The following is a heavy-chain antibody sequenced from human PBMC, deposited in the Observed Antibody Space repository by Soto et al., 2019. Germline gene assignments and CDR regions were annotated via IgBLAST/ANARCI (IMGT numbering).Heavy chain of an antibody. Sequence: ESLAIPCPGSGDASSRRSQNWGWIRQSPGKGLEWIGSIYYSGSTHYNPSLKSRVTISGDSSKDQFSLRVNSVTAADTALYYGARQIDSCCDSFDSWGPGALV. J-gene: IGHJ4*02. CDR1: GDASSRRSQN. CDR2: IYYSGST. D-gene: IGHD2-2*01. CDR3: ARQIDSCCDSFDS. V-gene: IGHV4-39*01.